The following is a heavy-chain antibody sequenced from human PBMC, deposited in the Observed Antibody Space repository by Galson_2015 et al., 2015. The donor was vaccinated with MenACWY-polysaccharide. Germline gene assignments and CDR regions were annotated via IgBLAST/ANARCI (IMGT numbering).Heavy chain of an antibody. CDR1: GGSISSSS. Sequence: TLSLTCTVSGGSISSSSWSWIRQPPGKGPAWIAYINYSGITNYNPSLKSRVIISVDTSKNQFSLKLSSVTAADTAVYYCARNYDFWSGYSLGGFDIWGQGTMVTVSS. CDR2: INYSGIT. CDR3: ARNYDFWSGYSLGGFDI. J-gene: IGHJ3*02. D-gene: IGHD3-3*01. V-gene: IGHV4-59*01.